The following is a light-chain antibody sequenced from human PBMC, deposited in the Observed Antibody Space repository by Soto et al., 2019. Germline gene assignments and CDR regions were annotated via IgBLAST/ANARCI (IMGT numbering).Light chain of an antibody. V-gene: IGLV2-8*01. CDR1: SSDVGSYVF. CDR2: EVT. Sequence: QSVLTQPPSASGSPGQSVAISCTGTSSDVGSYVFVSWYQQHPGKAPKLIIYEVTKRPSGVPDRFSGSKSGNTASLTVSGLQVEDEADYYCSLYAGGNNVIFGGGTKLTVL. CDR3: SLYAGGNNVI. J-gene: IGLJ2*01.